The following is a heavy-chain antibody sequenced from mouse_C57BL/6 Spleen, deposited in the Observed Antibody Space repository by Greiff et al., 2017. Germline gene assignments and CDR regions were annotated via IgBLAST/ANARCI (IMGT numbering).Heavy chain of an antibody. Sequence: SGPELVKPGASVKIPCKASGYTFTDYNMAWVQQSPGKSLEWIGDITPNNGGTFYNQKFKGKATLTVDKPSSTAYMQLSSLTSEDSAVYYCARGDGAYWGQGTLVTVSA. V-gene: IGHV1-18*01. CDR2: ITPNNGGT. CDR1: GYTFTDYN. J-gene: IGHJ3*01. D-gene: IGHD3-3*01. CDR3: ARGDGAY.